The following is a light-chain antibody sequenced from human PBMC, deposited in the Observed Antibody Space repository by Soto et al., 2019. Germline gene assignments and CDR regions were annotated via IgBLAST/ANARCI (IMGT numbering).Light chain of an antibody. Sequence: DIQMTQSPSTLPASVGDRVTITCRASQSISNWLAWYQQKPGKVPKLLIYKASSLESGVPSRFSGSGSGTEFXLTISSLQPDDFATYYCQQYHLYWTFGQGTKVEIK. J-gene: IGKJ1*01. CDR2: KAS. CDR1: QSISNW. CDR3: QQYHLYWT. V-gene: IGKV1-5*03.